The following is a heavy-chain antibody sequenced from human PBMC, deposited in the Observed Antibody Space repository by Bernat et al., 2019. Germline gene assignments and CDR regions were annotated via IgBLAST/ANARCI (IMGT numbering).Heavy chain of an antibody. D-gene: IGHD6-13*01. CDR3: AREGGVAAGTK. CDR2: INHGVST. J-gene: IGHJ4*02. CDR1: GGSFSGYY. Sequence: QVQLQQWGAGLLKPSETLSLTCAVYGGSFSGYYWSWIRQPSGKGLEWIGEINHGVSTNYNPSLKSRVTISVDTSKNQFSLKLSYVTAADTAVYYCAREGGVAAGTKWGQGTLVTVSS. V-gene: IGHV4-34*01.